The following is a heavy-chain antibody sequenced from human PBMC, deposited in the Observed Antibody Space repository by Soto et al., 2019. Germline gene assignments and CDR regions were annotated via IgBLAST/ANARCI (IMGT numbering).Heavy chain of an antibody. D-gene: IGHD6-19*01. J-gene: IGHJ4*02. CDR1: GGSISGHY. CDR2: IFYSGST. CDR3: ARVGSSGWSPDY. Sequence: VSGGSISGHYWTWIQQSPGKGLEWIGYIFYSGSTNYNPSLKSRVTISVDTSKNQFSLKMSSVTAADTAVYYCARVGSSGWSPDYWGRGTLVTVSS. V-gene: IGHV4-59*11.